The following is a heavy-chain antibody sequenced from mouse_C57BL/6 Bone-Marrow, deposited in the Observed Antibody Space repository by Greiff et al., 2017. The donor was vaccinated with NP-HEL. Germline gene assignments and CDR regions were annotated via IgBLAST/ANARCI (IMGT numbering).Heavy chain of an antibody. V-gene: IGHV7-1*01. CDR2: SRNKANDYTT. J-gene: IGHJ4*01. Sequence: EVQVVESGGGSVQSGRSLRLSCATSGFTFSDFYMEWVRQAPGKGLEWIAASRNKANDYTTEYSASVKGRFIVSRDTSQSILYLQMNALRAEDTAIYYCARDAGYYGSSYAMDYWGQGTSVTVSS. CDR1: GFTFSDFY. CDR3: ARDAGYYGSSYAMDY. D-gene: IGHD1-1*01.